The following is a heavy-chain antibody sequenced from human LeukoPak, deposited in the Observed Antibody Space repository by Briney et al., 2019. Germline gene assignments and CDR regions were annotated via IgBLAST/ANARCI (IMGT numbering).Heavy chain of an antibody. D-gene: IGHD3-10*01. Sequence: PSETLSLTFTVSGGSISSYYWSWIRQPPGKGLEWIGYIYYSGSTNYNPSLKSRVTISVDTSKNQFSLKLSSVTAADTAVYYCARDGAMRGYMDVWGKGTTVTVSS. CDR3: ARDGAMRGYMDV. CDR2: IYYSGST. V-gene: IGHV4-59*01. CDR1: GGSISSYY. J-gene: IGHJ6*03.